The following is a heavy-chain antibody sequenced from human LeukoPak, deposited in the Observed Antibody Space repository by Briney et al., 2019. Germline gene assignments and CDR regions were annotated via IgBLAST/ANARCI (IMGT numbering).Heavy chain of an antibody. CDR3: ARDLGHTGYDLYDY. V-gene: IGHV3-7*01. CDR1: GFTFSSYS. D-gene: IGHD5-12*01. J-gene: IGHJ4*02. Sequence: GGSLRLSCAASGFTFSSYSMNWVRQAPGKGLEWVANMKQDGSEKYYVDSAKGRFTISRDNAKNSLYLEMNSLRVEDTAVYYCARDLGHTGYDLYDYWGQGTLVTISS. CDR2: MKQDGSEK.